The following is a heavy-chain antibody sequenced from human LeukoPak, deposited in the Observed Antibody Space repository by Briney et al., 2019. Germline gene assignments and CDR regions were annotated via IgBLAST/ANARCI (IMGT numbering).Heavy chain of an antibody. V-gene: IGHV4-59*08. CDR1: GGSIRKYY. CDR2: VYYSGST. Sequence: PSETLSLTCTVSGGSIRKYYWSWIRQPPGKGLEWIGYVYYSGSTDYNPSLKSRVAISVDTSKNHFSLSLSSVTAADTAVYYCARHFMIASYNWFDPWGQGTQVTVSS. D-gene: IGHD2-21*01. J-gene: IGHJ5*02. CDR3: ARHFMIASYNWFDP.